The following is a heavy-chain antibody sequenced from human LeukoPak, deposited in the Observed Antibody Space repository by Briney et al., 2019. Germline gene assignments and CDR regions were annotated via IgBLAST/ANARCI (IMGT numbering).Heavy chain of an antibody. V-gene: IGHV3-21*01. CDR3: VRDSRVGRTTTPVFDY. CDR2: ISSTSGYI. D-gene: IGHD1-26*01. J-gene: IGHJ4*02. Sequence: GGSLRLSCAASRFTFSTYSMNWVRQAPGKGLEWVSSISSTSGYIYYADSVKGRFTISRDNAKNSLYLQMRSLRAEDTAVYYCVRDSRVGRTTTPVFDYWGQGTLVTVSS. CDR1: RFTFSTYS.